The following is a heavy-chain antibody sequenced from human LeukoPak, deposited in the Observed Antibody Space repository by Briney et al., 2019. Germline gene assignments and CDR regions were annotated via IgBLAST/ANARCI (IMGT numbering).Heavy chain of an antibody. D-gene: IGHD1-26*01. V-gene: IGHV4-34*01. CDR3: ARESPYSGSTGGFDY. J-gene: IGHJ4*02. CDR2: INHSGST. Sequence: PSETLSLTCAVYGGSFSGYYWSWIRQPPGKGLEWIGEINHSGSTNYNPSLQSRVTVSVDTSKNQFSLKLTSVTAADTAVYYCARESPYSGSTGGFDYWGQGTLVTVSS. CDR1: GGSFSGYY.